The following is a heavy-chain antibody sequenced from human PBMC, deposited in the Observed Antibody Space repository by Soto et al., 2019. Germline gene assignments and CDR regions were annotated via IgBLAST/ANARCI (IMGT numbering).Heavy chain of an antibody. CDR2: IVGSGGRT. Sequence: GESLKIRCVASGFTFSSYAMSWVRQAPGKGLGWVSSIVGSGGRTYYADSVQGRFTISRDNSKNTLYLQMNSLGAEDTAIFYCAKAPVPDYTAYGSCVFELWGRGTLVTVS. D-gene: IGHD4-4*01. CDR1: GFTFSSYA. CDR3: AKAPVPDYTAYGSCVFEL. V-gene: IGHV3-23*01. J-gene: IGHJ1*01.